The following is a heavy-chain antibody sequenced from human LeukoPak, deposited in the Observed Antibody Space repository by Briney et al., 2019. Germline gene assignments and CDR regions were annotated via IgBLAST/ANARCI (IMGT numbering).Heavy chain of an antibody. CDR3: ARDLGVNYDSSGYPFDY. CDR1: GFSFSSYW. D-gene: IGHD3-22*01. CDR2: ISSSSSYI. V-gene: IGHV3-21*01. J-gene: IGHJ4*02. Sequence: PGGSLRLSCAASGFSFSSYWMSWVRQAPGKGLEWVSSISSSSSYIYYADSVKGRFTISRDNAKNSLYLQMNSLRAEDTAVYYCARDLGVNYDSSGYPFDYWGQGTLVTVSS.